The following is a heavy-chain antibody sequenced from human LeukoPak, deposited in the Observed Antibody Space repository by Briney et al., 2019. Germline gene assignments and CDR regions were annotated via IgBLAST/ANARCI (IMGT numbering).Heavy chain of an antibody. J-gene: IGHJ4*02. V-gene: IGHV3-15*01. CDR1: GFTFSYAW. Sequence: GGSLRLSCAASGFTFSYAWMTWVRQAPGKGLEWVGRIKSKSDAEITDYAAPVKGRFTISRDESKNTLYLQMNSLKTGDTAVYYCATDPAYCGGDCPAYWGQGTLVTVSS. D-gene: IGHD2-21*02. CDR2: IKSKSDAEIT. CDR3: ATDPAYCGGDCPAY.